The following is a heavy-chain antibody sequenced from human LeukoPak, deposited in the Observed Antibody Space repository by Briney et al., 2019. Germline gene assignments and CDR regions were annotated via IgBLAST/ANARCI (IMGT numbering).Heavy chain of an antibody. Sequence: GESLKISCAASGFIFSSYGMYWVRQAPGKGLEWVAFIRYDGSNKYYADSVKGRFTISRDNSKNTLYVQMSSLRVEDTAMYYCAKEGTVTPIDYWGQGTPVTVSS. CDR3: AKEGTVTPIDY. CDR1: GFIFSSYG. D-gene: IGHD4-17*01. CDR2: IRYDGSNK. J-gene: IGHJ4*02. V-gene: IGHV3-30*02.